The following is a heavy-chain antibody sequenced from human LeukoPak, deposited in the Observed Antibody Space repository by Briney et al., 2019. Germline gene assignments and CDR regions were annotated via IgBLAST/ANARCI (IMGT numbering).Heavy chain of an antibody. CDR3: ARSGGSGSYSNWFDP. D-gene: IGHD3-10*01. CDR1: GYTFTGYY. J-gene: IGHJ5*02. V-gene: IGHV1-2*02. Sequence: ASVKVSCKASGYTFTGYYMHWVRQAPGQGLEWMGIINPSGGSTSYAQKFQGRVTMTRDTSISTAYMELSRLRSDDTAVYYCARSGGSGSYSNWFDPWGQGTLVTVSS. CDR2: INPSGGST.